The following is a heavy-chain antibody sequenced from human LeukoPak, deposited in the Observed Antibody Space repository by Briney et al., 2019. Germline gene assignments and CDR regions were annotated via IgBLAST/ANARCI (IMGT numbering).Heavy chain of an antibody. D-gene: IGHD5-18*01. V-gene: IGHV3-66*01. CDR1: GFIFDAHD. Sequence: GGSLRLSCGASGFIFDAHDMHWVRQAPGKGLEWVSVIYSGGTTYYADSVKGRFTISRDNSKNTLYLQMNSLRAEDTAVYYCARSSGYSYGPGGDAFDIWGQGTMVTVSS. CDR2: IYSGGTT. CDR3: ARSSGYSYGPGGDAFDI. J-gene: IGHJ3*02.